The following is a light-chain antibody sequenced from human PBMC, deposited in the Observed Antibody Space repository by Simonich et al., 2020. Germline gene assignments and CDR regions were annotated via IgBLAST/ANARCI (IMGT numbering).Light chain of an antibody. J-gene: IGKJ4*01. CDR3: QQRSNWHELT. V-gene: IGKV3D-11*02. CDR1: QSVSRY. CDR2: DAS. Sequence: EIVLTQSPATLSLSPGERATLSCRASQSVSRYLAWYQQNPGQAPRLLIYDASNRATGIPARFSGSGPGTDFTLTISSLEPEDFAVYYCQQRSNWHELTFGGGTKVEIK.